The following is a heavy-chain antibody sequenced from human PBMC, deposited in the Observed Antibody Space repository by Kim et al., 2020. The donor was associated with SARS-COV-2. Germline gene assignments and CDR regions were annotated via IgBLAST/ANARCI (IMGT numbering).Heavy chain of an antibody. Sequence: SQTLSLTCAISGDSVSSNSAGWNWLRQSPSRGLEWLGRTYYRSKWYNDYAVSVRSRIIINPDTSKNQFSLHLNSVTPEDTALYYCASALSGPFHHWGQGTLVTLSS. CDR3: ASALSGPFHH. V-gene: IGHV6-1*01. J-gene: IGHJ1*01. CDR2: TYYRSKWYN. D-gene: IGHD2-15*01. CDR1: GDSVSSNSAG.